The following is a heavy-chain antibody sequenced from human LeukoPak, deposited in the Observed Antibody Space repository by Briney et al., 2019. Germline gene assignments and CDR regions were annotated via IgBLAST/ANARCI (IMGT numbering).Heavy chain of an antibody. CDR2: IIPIFGTA. D-gene: IGHD3-22*01. CDR3: ARVPTGYYYDSSYYYGMDV. V-gene: IGHV1-69*13. Sequence: SVKVSCKASGGTFSSYAISWVRQAPGQGLEWVGGIIPIFGTANYAQKFQGRVTITADESTSTAYMELSSLRSEDTAVYYCARVPTGYYYDSSYYYGMDVWGQGTTVTVSS. CDR1: GGTFSSYA. J-gene: IGHJ6*02.